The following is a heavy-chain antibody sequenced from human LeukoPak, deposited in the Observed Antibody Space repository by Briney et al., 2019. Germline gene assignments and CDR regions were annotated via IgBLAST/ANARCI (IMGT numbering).Heavy chain of an antibody. J-gene: IGHJ4*02. CDR2: IAADGGVK. CDR3: AREATWGQWYFDH. D-gene: IGHD6-19*01. Sequence: GGSLRLSCVTSAFTFNNHGMHWVRQAPGKGLEWVAVIAADGGVKHYTDSVKGRFTLSRDNSKNTLYLQMNSLSVEDTAVYYCAREATWGQWYFDHWGQGTPITVSS. CDR1: AFTFNNHG. V-gene: IGHV3-30*03.